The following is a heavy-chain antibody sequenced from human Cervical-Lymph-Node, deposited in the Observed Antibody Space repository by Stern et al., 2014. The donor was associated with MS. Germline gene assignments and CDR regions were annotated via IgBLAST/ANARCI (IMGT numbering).Heavy chain of an antibody. CDR1: GFSLSSSGMC. CDR3: ARMDSSGWKNFDY. D-gene: IGHD6-19*01. J-gene: IGHJ4*02. CDR2: IDWDDDK. Sequence: ESGPALVKPTQTLTLTCTFSGFSLSSSGMCVSWIRQPPGKALEWLAVIDWDDDKYYTTSLKTRLTISKDTSKNQVVLTLTNMDPMDKATYYCARMDSSGWKNFDYWGQGTLVTVSS. V-gene: IGHV2-70*01.